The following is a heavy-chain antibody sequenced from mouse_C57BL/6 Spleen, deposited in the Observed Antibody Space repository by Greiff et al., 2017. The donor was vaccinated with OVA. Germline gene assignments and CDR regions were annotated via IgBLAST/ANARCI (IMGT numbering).Heavy chain of an antibody. D-gene: IGHD2-10*01. CDR3: ARKGAYYGNYYFDY. CDR2: IYPRDGST. CDR1: GYTFTSYD. V-gene: IGHV1-85*01. Sequence: QVQLKESGPELVKPGASVKLSCKASGYTFTSYDINWVKQRPGQGLEWIGWIYPRDGSTKNNEKFKGKATLTVDTSSSTAYMELHSLTSEDSAVYFGARKGAYYGNYYFDYWGQGTTLTVSS. J-gene: IGHJ2*01.